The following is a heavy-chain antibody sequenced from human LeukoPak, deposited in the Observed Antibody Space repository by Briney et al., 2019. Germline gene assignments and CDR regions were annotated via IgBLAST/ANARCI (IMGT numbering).Heavy chain of an antibody. CDR1: GGSFSGYY. CDR2: INHSGST. J-gene: IGHJ6*03. D-gene: IGHD6-13*01. Sequence: SETLSLTCAVYGGSFSGYYWSWIRQPPGRGLEWIGAINHSGSTNYNPSLKSRVTISVDTSKNQFSLKLSSVTAADTAVYYCARSVAAAGTGLYYYYYYYMDGWGKGTTVTISS. V-gene: IGHV4-34*01. CDR3: ARSVAAAGTGLYYYYYYYMDG.